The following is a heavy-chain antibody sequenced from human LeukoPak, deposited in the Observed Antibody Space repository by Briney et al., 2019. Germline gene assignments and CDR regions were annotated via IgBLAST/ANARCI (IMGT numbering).Heavy chain of an antibody. CDR1: GGSFTHYY. D-gene: IGHD6-19*01. V-gene: IGHV4-34*01. J-gene: IGHJ4*02. CDR3: ARAGRIAVAGS. Sequence: TPSETLSLTCAVYGGSFTHYYWSWIRQVPGKGLEWIGEINHSGSTNYNPSLKSRVTISVDTSKNQFSLKLSSVTAADTAVYYCARAGRIAVAGSWGQGTLVTVSS. CDR2: INHSGST.